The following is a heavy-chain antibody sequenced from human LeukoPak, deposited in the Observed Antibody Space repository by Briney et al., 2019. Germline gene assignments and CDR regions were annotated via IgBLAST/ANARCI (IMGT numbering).Heavy chain of an antibody. CDR3: ARAPSEIGGYYPEYFRH. CDR1: GFTLSSYW. Sequence: GGSLTLSCAASGFTLSSYWIHWVRQAPGKGLVWVSRIKSDGRTNYADSVMGRLTISRDNAKNTVSLQMNSLRAEDTGVYYCARAPSEIGGYYPEYFRHWGQGTLVIVSS. CDR2: IKSDGRT. D-gene: IGHD3-22*01. V-gene: IGHV3-74*01. J-gene: IGHJ1*01.